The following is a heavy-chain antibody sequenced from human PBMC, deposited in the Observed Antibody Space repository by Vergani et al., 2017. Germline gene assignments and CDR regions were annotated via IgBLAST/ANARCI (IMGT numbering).Heavy chain of an antibody. D-gene: IGHD3-10*01. Sequence: QVQLVQSGPEVKRPGASVKVSCKTSGYTFFNYGVNWIRRAPGQGFEWLGWIRADTGDTKYSERLQDRVTLTTDSSTNTAYMELRSLKSDDTAVYYYARDGTYYYGSGSFYLFDYCGQGALVTVSS. CDR2: IRADTGDT. J-gene: IGHJ4*02. CDR1: GYTFFNYG. V-gene: IGHV1-18*04. CDR3: ARDGTYYYGSGSFYLFDY.